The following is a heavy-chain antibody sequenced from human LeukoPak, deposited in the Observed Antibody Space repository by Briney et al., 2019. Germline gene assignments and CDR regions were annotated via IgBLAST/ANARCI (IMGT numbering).Heavy chain of an antibody. CDR2: FDPEDGEI. CDR3: GKGISSSWYEGAGRVDY. D-gene: IGHD6-13*01. J-gene: IGHJ4*02. V-gene: IGHV1-24*01. Sequence: ASVKVSCKVFGYTLTELSMHWVRQAPGKGLEWMGGFDPEDGEIIYAQKFQGRATLTEDTSTDTAYMELSSLRSEDTAVYYCGKGISSSWYEGAGRVDYWGQGTLVTVSS. CDR1: GYTLTELS.